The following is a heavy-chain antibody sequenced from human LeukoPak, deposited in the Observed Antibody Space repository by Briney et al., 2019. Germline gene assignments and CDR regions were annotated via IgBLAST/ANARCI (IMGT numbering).Heavy chain of an antibody. CDR3: ARDASIVWFGELLPPRPFDY. CDR1: GFTFSSHS. CDR2: ISSSSSTI. V-gene: IGHV3-48*01. Sequence: GGSLRLFCAASGFTFSSHSMNCVRQATGKGLECVSYISSSSSTIYYADSMKGRFIISRDNAKNSLYLQMNSLRAEDTAVYYCARDASIVWFGELLPPRPFDYWGQGTLVTVSS. J-gene: IGHJ4*02. D-gene: IGHD3-10*01.